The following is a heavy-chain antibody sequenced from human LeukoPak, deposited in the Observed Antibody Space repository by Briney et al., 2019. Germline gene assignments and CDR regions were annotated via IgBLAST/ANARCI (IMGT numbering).Heavy chain of an antibody. CDR1: GYTFTVYY. Sequence: GASVKVSCKASGYTFTVYYMHWVRQAPGQGLEWKGWINPNSGGTNYAQKFEGRVTMTRDTSISTAYMELSRLRSDDTAVYYCARDDVEYSSSSGNWFDPWGQGALVTVSS. CDR2: INPNSGGT. CDR3: ARDDVEYSSSSGNWFDP. V-gene: IGHV1-2*02. D-gene: IGHD6-6*01. J-gene: IGHJ5*02.